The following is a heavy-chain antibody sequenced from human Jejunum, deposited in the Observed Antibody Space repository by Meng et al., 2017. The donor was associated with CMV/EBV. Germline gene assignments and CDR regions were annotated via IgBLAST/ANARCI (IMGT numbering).Heavy chain of an antibody. D-gene: IGHD6-19*01. Sequence: EVLLVESGGGLVQPGGSLRLACAASGFTFSSDWMHWVRQAPGKGLEWVSRINTDGRNTNYADSVKGRFTISRDNAKNTLYLQMNSLRVEDTAVYYCARDYYSSGTHWGQGTLVTVSS. CDR1: GFTFSSDW. CDR3: ARDYYSSGTH. CDR2: INTDGRNT. J-gene: IGHJ4*02. V-gene: IGHV3-74*01.